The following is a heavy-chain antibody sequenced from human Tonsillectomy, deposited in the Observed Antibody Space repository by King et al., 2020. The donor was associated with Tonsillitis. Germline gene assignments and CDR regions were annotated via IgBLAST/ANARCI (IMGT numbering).Heavy chain of an antibody. CDR1: GGSISSYY. D-gene: IGHD6-19*01. Sequence: VQLQESGPGLVKPSETLSLTCTVSGGSISSYYWSWVRQPPGKGLEWIGYIYYSGGTNYNPPLKSRVTISVDTSKNQFSLKLTSVTAAETAVYYCARGYSVGWDRYWYFDLWAVAPWSLSPQ. CDR2: IYYSGGT. V-gene: IGHV4-59*01. CDR3: ARGYSVGWDRYWYFDL. J-gene: IGHJ2*01.